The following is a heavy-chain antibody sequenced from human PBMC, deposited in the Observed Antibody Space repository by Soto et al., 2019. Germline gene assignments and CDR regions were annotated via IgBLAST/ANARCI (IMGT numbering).Heavy chain of an antibody. J-gene: IGHJ6*02. Sequence: QVQLQESGPGLVKPSQTLSLTCTVSGGSISSGDYYWSWIRQPPGKVLEWIGYIYYSGSTYSNPSLKSRVTISIDTSKNQCSLKLSSVTAADTAVYYCAREPSTGSYHYGMDAWGQGTTVTVPS. D-gene: IGHD3-10*01. CDR3: AREPSTGSYHYGMDA. V-gene: IGHV4-30-4*01. CDR2: IYYSGST. CDR1: GGSISSGDYY.